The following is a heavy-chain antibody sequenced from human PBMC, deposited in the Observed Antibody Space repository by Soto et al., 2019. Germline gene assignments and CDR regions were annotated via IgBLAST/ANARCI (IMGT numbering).Heavy chain of an antibody. D-gene: IGHD6-13*01. CDR1: GYTFPSYG. J-gene: IGHJ4*02. CDR3: ARDQMVGYYFDY. V-gene: IGHV1-18*04. Sequence: QVQLVQSGAEVKKPGASVKVSCKASGYTFPSYGISWVRHAPGQGLEWMGWISAYNGNTNYAQKLQGRVTMTTDTASSTAYMELRSMRSDDTAVYSCARDQMVGYYFDYWGQGTLVTVSS. CDR2: ISAYNGNT.